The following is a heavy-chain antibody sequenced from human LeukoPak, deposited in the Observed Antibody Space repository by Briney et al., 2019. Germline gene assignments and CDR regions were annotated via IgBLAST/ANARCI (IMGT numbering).Heavy chain of an antibody. D-gene: IGHD3-3*01. V-gene: IGHV4-34*01. CDR1: GGSFSGYY. CDR3: ARGDHYDFWSDYYTQTGFFFDR. CDR2: INYGGDT. Sequence: SETLSLTCAVYGGSFSGYYWTWIRHTPGKGLDWIGEINYGGDTNYNPSLKSRVTISVDTSGNQFSLKMTSVTAADTAVYFCARGDHYDFWSDYYTQTGFFFDRWGQGTLVTVS. J-gene: IGHJ4*02.